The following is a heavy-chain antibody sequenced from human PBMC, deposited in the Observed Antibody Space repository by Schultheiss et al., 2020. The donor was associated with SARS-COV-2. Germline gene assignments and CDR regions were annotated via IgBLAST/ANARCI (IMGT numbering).Heavy chain of an antibody. V-gene: IGHV4-34*01. Sequence: SQTLSLTCAVYGGSFSGYYWSWIRQPPGKGLEWIGEINHSGSTNYNPSLKSRVTISVDTSKNQFSLKLSSVTAADTAVYYCARGYDSSGYYVGPHFDYWGQGTLVTVSS. CDR1: GGSFSGYY. CDR2: INHSGST. CDR3: ARGYDSSGYYVGPHFDY. D-gene: IGHD3-22*01. J-gene: IGHJ4*02.